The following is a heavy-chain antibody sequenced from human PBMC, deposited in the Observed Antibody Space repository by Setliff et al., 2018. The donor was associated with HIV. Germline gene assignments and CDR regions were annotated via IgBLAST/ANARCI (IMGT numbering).Heavy chain of an antibody. J-gene: IGHJ3*02. CDR1: GYTLTDTY. V-gene: IGHV1-8*02. Sequence: ASVKVSCKASGYTLTDTYMHWVRQAPGQGLEWMGWMNPNSGNTGYAQKFQGRVTMTRNTSISTVYMELTSLRYEDMAVYYCARGLRQDRSNSDVFDIWGQGTVVTVSS. CDR2: MNPNSGNT. CDR3: ARGLRQDRSNSDVFDI. D-gene: IGHD4-4*01.